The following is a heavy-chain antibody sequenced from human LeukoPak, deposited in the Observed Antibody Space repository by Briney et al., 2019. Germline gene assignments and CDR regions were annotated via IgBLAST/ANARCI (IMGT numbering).Heavy chain of an antibody. V-gene: IGHV3-23*01. CDR2: ISGSGGST. Sequence: PGRSLRLSCAASGFTFSSYAMSWVRQAPGKGLEWVSAISGSGGSTYYADSVKGRFTISRDNSKNTLYLQMNSLRAEDTAVYYCANEQQLVYYFDYWGQGTLVTVSS. D-gene: IGHD6-13*01. CDR1: GFTFSSYA. CDR3: ANEQQLVYYFDY. J-gene: IGHJ4*02.